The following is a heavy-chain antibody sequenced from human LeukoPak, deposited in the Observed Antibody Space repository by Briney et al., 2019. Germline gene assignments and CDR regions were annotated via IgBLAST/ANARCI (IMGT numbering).Heavy chain of an antibody. CDR2: INSDGSVT. Sequence: GGSLRLSCVASGFTFSSYWMHWVRQAPGKGLLRVSRINSDGSVTTYADSVKGRFTISRDNAKNTVYLQMNNLRADDTAVYYCARGRGDSSSWYFDYWGQGTLVTVSS. V-gene: IGHV3-74*01. CDR3: ARGRGDSSSWYFDY. CDR1: GFTFSSYW. D-gene: IGHD6-13*01. J-gene: IGHJ4*02.